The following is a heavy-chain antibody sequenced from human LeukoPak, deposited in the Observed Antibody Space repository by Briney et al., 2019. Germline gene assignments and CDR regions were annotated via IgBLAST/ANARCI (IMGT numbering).Heavy chain of an antibody. CDR2: FDLKDGKT. V-gene: IGHV1-24*01. CDR1: AGNPTEFS. CDR3: TTLVVTFGGAIDY. J-gene: IGHJ4*02. D-gene: IGHD3-16*01. Sequence: ASVRVSCKVSAGNPTEFSLHWVRQAPGKGLEWMGGFDLKDGKTVYAQKFQGRVTVTEDSSTDTAYLELSSLTSEDTAMYYCTTLVVTFGGAIDYWGQGTPVTVSS.